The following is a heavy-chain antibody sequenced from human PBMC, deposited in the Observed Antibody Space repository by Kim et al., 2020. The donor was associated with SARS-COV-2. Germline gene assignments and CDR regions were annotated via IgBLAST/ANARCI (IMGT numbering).Heavy chain of an antibody. V-gene: IGHV3-23*01. D-gene: IGHD4-4*01. J-gene: IGHJ6*02. Sequence: GGSLRLSCAASGFTFSSYAMSWVRQAPGKGLEWVSAISGSGGSTYYADSVKGRFTISRDNSKNTLYLQMNSLRAEDTAVYYCAKTRGAATTVTTRYYYGMDVWGQGTTVTVSS. CDR3: AKTRGAATTVTTRYYYGMDV. CDR2: ISGSGGST. CDR1: GFTFSSYA.